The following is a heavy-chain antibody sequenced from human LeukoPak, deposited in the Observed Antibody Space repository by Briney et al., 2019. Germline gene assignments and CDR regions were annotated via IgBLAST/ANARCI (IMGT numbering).Heavy chain of an antibody. D-gene: IGHD6-6*01. V-gene: IGHV3-23*01. CDR3: AKDRVYSSSSVLVGEFDY. Sequence: GGSLRLSCAASGFTFSTYAMSWVRQAPGKGLEWVSAISGSGGSTSYADSVKGRFTISRDNSKNTLYLQMSSLRVEDTAVYYCAKDRVYSSSSVLVGEFDYWGQGTLVTVSP. CDR1: GFTFSTYA. J-gene: IGHJ4*02. CDR2: ISGSGGST.